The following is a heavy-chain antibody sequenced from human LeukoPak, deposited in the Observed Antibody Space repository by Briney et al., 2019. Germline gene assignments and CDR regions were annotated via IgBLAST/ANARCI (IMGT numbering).Heavy chain of an antibody. Sequence: SETLSLTCAVYGGSFSGYYWSWIRQPPGKGLEWIGEIYHSGSTNYNPSLKSRVTISVDTSKNQFSLKLSSVTAADTAVYYCARGDSSVGLSFWGRGTLVTVSS. CDR1: GGSFSGYY. V-gene: IGHV4-34*01. CDR3: ARGDSSVGLSF. D-gene: IGHD4-23*01. CDR2: IYHSGST. J-gene: IGHJ4*02.